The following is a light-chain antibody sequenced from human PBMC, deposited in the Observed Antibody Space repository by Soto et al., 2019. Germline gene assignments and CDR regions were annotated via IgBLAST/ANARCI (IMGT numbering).Light chain of an antibody. CDR3: QQSYRSPYT. J-gene: IGKJ2*01. V-gene: IGKV1-39*01. Sequence: IQLTQSPSSLSASVGDRVTVTCRASQSINIYLNWYQQKPGKAPTLLIYGASTLQSGVPSRFSGGESRTDFTLTISSLQTEDFATYYCQQSYRSPYTFGQGTKLEI. CDR1: QSINIY. CDR2: GAS.